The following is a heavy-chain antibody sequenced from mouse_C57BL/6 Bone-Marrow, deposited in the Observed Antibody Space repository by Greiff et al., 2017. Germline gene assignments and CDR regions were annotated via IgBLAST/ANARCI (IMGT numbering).Heavy chain of an antibody. Sequence: VKLQESGAELARPGASVKLSCKASGYTFTSYGISWVKQRTGQGLEWIGEIYPRSGNTSYNEKFKGKATLTADKSSSTAYMELRSLTSEDSAVYFCETLHAWFAYWGQGTLVTVSA. CDR3: ETLHAWFAY. CDR2: IYPRSGNT. V-gene: IGHV1-81*01. J-gene: IGHJ3*01. CDR1: GYTFTSYG.